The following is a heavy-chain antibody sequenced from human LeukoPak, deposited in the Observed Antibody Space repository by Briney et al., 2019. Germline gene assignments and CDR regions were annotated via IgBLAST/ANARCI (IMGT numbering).Heavy chain of an antibody. CDR1: GGSISSYY. Sequence: SETLSLTCTVSGGSISSYYWSWIRQPPGKGLEWIGYIYYSGSTNYNPSLKSRVTISVDTSKNQFSLKLSSVTAADTAVYYCARIGDCTSTSCLGDFDYWGQGTLVTVSS. J-gene: IGHJ4*02. CDR2: IYYSGST. V-gene: IGHV4-59*01. D-gene: IGHD2-2*01. CDR3: ARIGDCTSTSCLGDFDY.